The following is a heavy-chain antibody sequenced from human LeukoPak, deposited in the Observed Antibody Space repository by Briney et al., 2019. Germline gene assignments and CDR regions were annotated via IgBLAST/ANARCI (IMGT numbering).Heavy chain of an antibody. CDR3: ARDLRRFAAYYFDY. J-gene: IGHJ4*02. CDR2: ISSPSSPI. CDR1: GFTFSSYS. V-gene: IGHV3-48*01. Sequence: GGSLRLSCAASGFTFSSYSMNWVRQAPGKGLEWVSYISSPSSPINYADSVKGRFTISRDNSKNTLYLQTNSLRAEDTAVYYCARDLRRFAAYYFDYWGQGTLVTVSS. D-gene: IGHD5/OR15-5a*01.